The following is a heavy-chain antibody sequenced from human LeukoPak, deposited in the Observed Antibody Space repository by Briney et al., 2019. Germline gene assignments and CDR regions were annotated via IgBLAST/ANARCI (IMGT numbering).Heavy chain of an antibody. Sequence: GASVKVSCKASGYTFTGYYMHWVRQAPGQGLEWMGWINPNSGGTNYAQKFQGRVTMTRDTSISTAYMELSRLRSDDTAVYYCATSRYCSSTSCYKNHYYYYYMDVWGKGTTVTISS. J-gene: IGHJ6*03. V-gene: IGHV1-2*02. D-gene: IGHD2-2*02. CDR1: GYTFTGYY. CDR3: ATSRYCSSTSCYKNHYYYYYMDV. CDR2: INPNSGGT.